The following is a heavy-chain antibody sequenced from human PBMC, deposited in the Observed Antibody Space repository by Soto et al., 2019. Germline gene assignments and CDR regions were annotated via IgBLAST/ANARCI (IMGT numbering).Heavy chain of an antibody. CDR2: ISSSSSTI. Sequence: GGSQRLSSGASGFTFSSYGMNWVRQAPGKGLEWVSYISSSSSTIYYADSVKGRFTISRDNAKNPLYLQMNSLRDEDTAVYYCARESEAYNWFDPWGQGTLVTVSS. CDR1: GFTFSSYG. V-gene: IGHV3-48*02. CDR3: ARESEAYNWFDP. J-gene: IGHJ5*02.